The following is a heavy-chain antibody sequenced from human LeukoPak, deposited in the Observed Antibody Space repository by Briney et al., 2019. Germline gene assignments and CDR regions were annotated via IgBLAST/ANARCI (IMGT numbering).Heavy chain of an antibody. CDR3: ARVPHDYGDYGYYFDY. CDR1: GGTFSSYG. D-gene: IGHD4-17*01. CDR2: ISAYNGNT. J-gene: IGHJ4*02. Sequence: ASVKVSCKASGGTFSSYGISWVRQAPGQGLEWMGWISAYNGNTNYAQKLQGRVTMTTDTSTSTAYMELRSLRSDDTAVYYCARVPHDYGDYGYYFDYWGQGTLVTVSS. V-gene: IGHV1-18*01.